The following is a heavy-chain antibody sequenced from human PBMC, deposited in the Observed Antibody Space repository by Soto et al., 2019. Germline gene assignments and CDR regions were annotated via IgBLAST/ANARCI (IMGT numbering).Heavy chain of an antibody. CDR2: IYHSGST. Sequence: SETLSLTCAVSSGSISSSNWWSWVRQPPGKGLEWIGEIYHSGSTNYNPSLKSRVTISVDKSKNQFSLKLSSVTAADTAVYYCARVSPTANYVRQAYYYYMDVWGKGTTVTVSS. CDR3: ARVSPTANYVRQAYYYYMDV. D-gene: IGHD4-4*01. V-gene: IGHV4-4*02. J-gene: IGHJ6*03. CDR1: SGSISSSNW.